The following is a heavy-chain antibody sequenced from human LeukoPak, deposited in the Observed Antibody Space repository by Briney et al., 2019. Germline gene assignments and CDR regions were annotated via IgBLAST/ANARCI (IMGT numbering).Heavy chain of an antibody. CDR1: GFTFSNAW. Sequence: GGSLRLSCAASGFTFSNAWMSWVRQAPGKGLEWVGRIKSKTDGGTTDYAAPVKGRFTISRDESKNTLYLKMNSLRAEDTAVYYCAKDSGSYLYYFDYWGQGTLVTVSS. CDR3: AKDSGSYLYYFDY. CDR2: IKSKTDGGTT. D-gene: IGHD1-26*01. J-gene: IGHJ4*02. V-gene: IGHV3-15*01.